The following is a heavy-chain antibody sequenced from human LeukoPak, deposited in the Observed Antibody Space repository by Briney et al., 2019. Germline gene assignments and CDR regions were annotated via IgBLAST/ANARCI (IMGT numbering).Heavy chain of an antibody. CDR3: ARVDRAVAGTPHY. Sequence: SVKVSCKASGGTFSSYTISWVRQAPGQGLEWMGRIIPILGIANYAQKFQGRVTITADKSTSTAYMELSSLRPEDTAVYYCARVDRAVAGTPHYWGQGTLVTVSS. CDR1: GGTFSSYT. D-gene: IGHD6-19*01. V-gene: IGHV1-69*02. CDR2: IIPILGIA. J-gene: IGHJ4*02.